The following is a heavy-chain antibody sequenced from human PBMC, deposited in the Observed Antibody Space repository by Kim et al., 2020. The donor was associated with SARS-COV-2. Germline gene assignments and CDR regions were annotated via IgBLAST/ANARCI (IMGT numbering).Heavy chain of an antibody. CDR3: ARGILLPRGWYDY. D-gene: IGHD6-19*01. CDR1: GGSVSSGSYY. Sequence: SETLSLTCTVSGGSVSSGSYYWSWIRQPPGKGLEWIGYIYYSGSTNYNPSLKSRVTISVDTSKNQFSLKLSSVTAADTAVYYCARGILLPRGWYDYWGQGTLVTVSS. CDR2: IYYSGST. J-gene: IGHJ4*02. V-gene: IGHV4-61*01.